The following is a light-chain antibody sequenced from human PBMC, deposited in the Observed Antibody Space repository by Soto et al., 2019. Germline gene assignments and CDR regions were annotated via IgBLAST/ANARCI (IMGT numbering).Light chain of an antibody. CDR2: DAS. CDR1: QSVSTY. V-gene: IGKV3-11*01. Sequence: EIVLTQSPATLSLSPGERATLSCRASQSVSTYLAWYQQKPGQAPRLLIYDASSRATGIPARFSGSGSGTEFTLTISSLEPEDFAVYYCQQYNNWPLFGPGTKVDIK. CDR3: QQYNNWPL. J-gene: IGKJ3*01.